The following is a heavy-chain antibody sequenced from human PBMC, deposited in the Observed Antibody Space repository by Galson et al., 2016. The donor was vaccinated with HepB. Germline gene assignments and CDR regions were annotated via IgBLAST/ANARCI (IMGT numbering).Heavy chain of an antibody. V-gene: IGHV5-51*01. CDR1: GYSFTSYW. CDR3: ARVKVKEKATMESALDI. D-gene: IGHD3-10*01. CDR2: IYPGDPDT. Sequence: QSGAEVKKPGESLKISCKGSGYSFTSYWIGGVRQMPGKGLEWMGIIYPGDPDTKYSPSFQGQANISADKSIRPAYLQWSSLKASDTAMYFCARVKVKEKATMESALDIWGQGTMVTVSS. J-gene: IGHJ3*02.